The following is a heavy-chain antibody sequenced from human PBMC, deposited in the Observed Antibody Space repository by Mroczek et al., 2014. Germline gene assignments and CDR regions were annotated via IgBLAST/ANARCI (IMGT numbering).Heavy chain of an antibody. V-gene: IGHV4-4*02. CDR2: IYRSGTT. J-gene: IGHJ4*02. CDR1: GDSISSDHW. D-gene: IGHD6-19*01. Sequence: SGPGLVKPSGTLSLTCAVSGDSISSDHWWSWVRQPPGKGLEWIGEIYRSGTTNYIPSLKSRVSVSLDKSQNQIYLKVKSVTAADTAVYYCARGRWSSGWKVDNWGQGTLVTVSS. CDR3: ARGRWSSGWKVDN.